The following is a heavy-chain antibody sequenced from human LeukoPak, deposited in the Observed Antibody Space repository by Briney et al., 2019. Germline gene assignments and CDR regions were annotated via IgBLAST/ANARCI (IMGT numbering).Heavy chain of an antibody. CDR3: ARDYYDSSGYGDYYFDY. CDR1: GGSISSYY. Sequence: SETLSLTCTVSGGSISSYYWSWIRQPAGKGLEWIGRIYTSESTNYNPSLKSRVTMSVDTSKNQFSLKLSSVTAADTAVYYCARDYYDSSGYGDYYFDYWGQGTLVTVSS. V-gene: IGHV4-4*07. CDR2: IYTSEST. D-gene: IGHD3-22*01. J-gene: IGHJ4*02.